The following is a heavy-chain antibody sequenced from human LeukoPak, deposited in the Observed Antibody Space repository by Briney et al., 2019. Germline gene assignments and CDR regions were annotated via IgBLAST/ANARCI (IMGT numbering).Heavy chain of an antibody. CDR2: IYHSGST. CDR3: VYAFDI. V-gene: IGHV4-38-2*01. J-gene: IGHJ3*02. CDR1: GYSISSGYY. Sequence: SETLSLTCAVSGYSISSGYYWGWIRQPPGKGLEWTGSIYHSGSTYYNPSLKSRVTISVDTSKNQFSLKLSSVTAADTAVYYCVYAFDIWGQGTMVTVSS.